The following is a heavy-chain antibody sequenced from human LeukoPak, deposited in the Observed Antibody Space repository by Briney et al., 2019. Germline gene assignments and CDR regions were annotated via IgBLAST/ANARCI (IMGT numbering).Heavy chain of an antibody. Sequence: SQTLSLTCTVTGDSVSRGTYYWTWVRQPAGKGLEWIGRVFRSGSTYYNPSLKSRVTISIDTSNNQFSLHLRSVTAADTAVYYCARDSNFYDVSHGKAKDFWGQGTLVTVSS. CDR1: GDSVSRGTYY. D-gene: IGHD3-22*01. CDR2: VFRSGST. CDR3: ARDSNFYDVSHGKAKDF. J-gene: IGHJ4*02. V-gene: IGHV4-61*02.